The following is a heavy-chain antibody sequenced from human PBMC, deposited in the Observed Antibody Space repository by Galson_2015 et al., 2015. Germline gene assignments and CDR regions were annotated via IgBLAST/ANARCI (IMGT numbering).Heavy chain of an antibody. CDR2: ISYDGSNK. V-gene: IGHV3-30-3*01. D-gene: IGHD3-22*01. CDR1: GFTFSSYA. J-gene: IGHJ3*02. Sequence: SLRLSCAASGFTFSSYAMHWVRQAPGKGLEWVAVISYDGSNKYYADSVKGRFTISRDNSKNTLYLQMNSLRAEDTAVYYCARDLGYDSSGYPRDAFDIWGQGTMVTVSS. CDR3: ARDLGYDSSGYPRDAFDI.